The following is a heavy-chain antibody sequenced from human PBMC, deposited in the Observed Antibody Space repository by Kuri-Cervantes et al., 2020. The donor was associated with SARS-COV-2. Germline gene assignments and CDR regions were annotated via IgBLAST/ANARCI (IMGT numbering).Heavy chain of an antibody. V-gene: IGHV4-4*07. CDR3: ARGFEPYYYGMDV. Sequence: SCTVSGGSISSYYWSWIRQPAGKGLEWIGRIYTSGSTNYSPSLKSRVTISVDTSKNQFSLKLSSGTAADTAVYYCARGFEPYYYGMDVWGQGTTVTVSS. J-gene: IGHJ6*02. CDR1: GGSISSYY. CDR2: IYTSGST.